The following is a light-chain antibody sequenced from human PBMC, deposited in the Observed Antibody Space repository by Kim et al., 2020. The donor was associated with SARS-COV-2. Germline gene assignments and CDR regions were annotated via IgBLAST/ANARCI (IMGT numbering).Light chain of an antibody. CDR3: QQRDNWPIT. V-gene: IGKV3-11*01. Sequence: SPGERATLSCRASRTITTYLAWYQQKPGQAPRLLIYDASNRATGIPARFSGSGSGTDFTLTISSLEPEDFAVYYCQQRDNWPITFGQGTRLEIK. CDR2: DAS. CDR1: RTITTY. J-gene: IGKJ5*01.